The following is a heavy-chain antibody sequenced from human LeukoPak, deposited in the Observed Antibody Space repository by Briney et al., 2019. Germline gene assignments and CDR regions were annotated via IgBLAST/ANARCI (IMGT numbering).Heavy chain of an antibody. Sequence: GGSLRLSCAASGFTFENYWMHWVRQAPGEGPEWVANINQDGSLAHYLDSVKGRFTISRDNTNNSLILQMNSLVAEDTAVYYCARDGYRAVADPDAFDIWGQGTMVTVSS. CDR3: ARDGYRAVADPDAFDI. CDR1: GFTFENYW. D-gene: IGHD6-19*01. V-gene: IGHV3-7*01. J-gene: IGHJ3*02. CDR2: INQDGSLA.